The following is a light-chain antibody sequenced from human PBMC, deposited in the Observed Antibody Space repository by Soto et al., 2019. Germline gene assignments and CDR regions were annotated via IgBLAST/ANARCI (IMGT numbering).Light chain of an antibody. Sequence: EIVMTKFPATLSLSPGQRATLSSRASQTVGYNLAWYQHKRGHSPRLLIYGASTRTTGISDRFSGSGSGTEFTLTISRLQSDDFAVYYCQQYNNWPRQLTFGGGTKVEIK. CDR3: QQYNNWPRQLT. J-gene: IGKJ4*01. V-gene: IGKV3-15*01. CDR2: GAS. CDR1: QTVGYN.